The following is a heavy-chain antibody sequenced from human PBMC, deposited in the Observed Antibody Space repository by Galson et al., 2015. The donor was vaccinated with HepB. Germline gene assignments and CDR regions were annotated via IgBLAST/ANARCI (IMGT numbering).Heavy chain of an antibody. V-gene: IGHV3-33*01. CDR1: GFTFSYHG. CDR3: ARDLGGVDGAGLDV. CDR2: IWSDGRNE. D-gene: IGHD5-24*01. J-gene: IGHJ6*02. Sequence: SLRLSCAASGFTFSYHGMHWVRQAPGKGLEWVAVIWSDGRNEHYADSVKGRFTISRDNSKNTLYLQMNSLRDDDTAVYYCARDLGGVDGAGLDVWGQGSAVTVSS.